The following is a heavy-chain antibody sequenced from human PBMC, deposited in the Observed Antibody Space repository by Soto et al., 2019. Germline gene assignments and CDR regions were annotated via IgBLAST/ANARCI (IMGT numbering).Heavy chain of an antibody. CDR3: ARSVGGKGYTYRDN. CDR2: INPYKGDT. CDR1: GYSFTNNE. V-gene: IGHV1-18*01. Sequence: QVQLVQSGAEVREPGASVKVSCKTSGYSFTNNEVTWVRQAPGQGLEWMGWINPYKGDTDYAEKFQGRVTMTTDASTRTAHMELRNLRSDDTAVYYCARSVGGKGYTYRDNWGQGTLVTVSS. J-gene: IGHJ4*02. D-gene: IGHD3-16*01.